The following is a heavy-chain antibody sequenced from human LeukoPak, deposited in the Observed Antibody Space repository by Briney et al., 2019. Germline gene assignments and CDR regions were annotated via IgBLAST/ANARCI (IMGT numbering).Heavy chain of an antibody. CDR1: GYTFTGYY. J-gene: IGHJ4*02. CDR2: INPNSGGT. V-gene: IGHV1-2*02. Sequence: ASVKVSCKASGYTFTGYYMHWVRQAPGQGLEWMGWINPNSGGTNYAQKFQGRVTMTRDTSISTAYMELSRLRSDDTAVYYCARVYSSSWHRGDYFDYWGQGTLVTVSS. CDR3: ARVYSSSWHRGDYFDY. D-gene: IGHD6-13*01.